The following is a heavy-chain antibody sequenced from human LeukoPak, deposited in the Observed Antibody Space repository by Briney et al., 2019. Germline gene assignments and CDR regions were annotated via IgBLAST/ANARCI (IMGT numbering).Heavy chain of an antibody. J-gene: IGHJ6*03. Sequence: ASVKVSCKASGGTFSNYAISWVRQAPGQGLEWMGGIIPIFGTANYAQKFQGRVTITADESTSTASMELGSLRSEDTAVYYCARVEAARYYSYMDVWGKGTTVTVSS. CDR1: GGTFSNYA. CDR3: ARVEAARYYSYMDV. D-gene: IGHD6-6*01. CDR2: IIPIFGTA. V-gene: IGHV1-69*13.